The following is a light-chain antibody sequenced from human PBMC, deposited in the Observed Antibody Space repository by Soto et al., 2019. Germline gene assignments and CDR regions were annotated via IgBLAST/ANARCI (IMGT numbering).Light chain of an antibody. J-gene: IGKJ5*01. V-gene: IGKV3-20*01. CDR3: QQYGSPPIT. CDR2: GTS. Sequence: ENVLTQSPPTLSLSPGERATLYCRASQSVSSTYLGWYQQQPGQPPRLLMSGTSNRATGTPDRVSGSGSGTDVTLTSSRLEPEDFAVYYCQQYGSPPITFGQGTRLEIK. CDR1: QSVSSTY.